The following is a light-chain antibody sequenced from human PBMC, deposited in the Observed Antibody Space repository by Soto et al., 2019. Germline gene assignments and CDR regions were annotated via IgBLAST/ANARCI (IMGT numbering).Light chain of an antibody. Sequence: EIVLTQSPGTLSLSPVERDTLSGRARQSVSSSRLAWYRQKPGQAPRLLIYGASSRATGIPDRFSGSGSGTDFTLTISRLEPEDFAVYYCQQYGSSPPVTCGQGTKVDNK. V-gene: IGKV3-20*01. CDR3: QQYGSSPPVT. J-gene: IGKJ1*01. CDR1: QSVSSSR. CDR2: GAS.